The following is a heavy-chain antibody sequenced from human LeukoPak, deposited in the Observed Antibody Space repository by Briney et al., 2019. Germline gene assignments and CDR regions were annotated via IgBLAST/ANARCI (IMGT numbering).Heavy chain of an antibody. Sequence: SETLSLTCTVSGGSISSYYWSWIRQPPGKGLEWIGYIYYSGSTNYNPSLKSRVTISVDTPKNQFSLKLSSVTAADTAVYYCARGYCGGDCYSSSHDAFDIWGQGTMVTVSS. V-gene: IGHV4-59*08. J-gene: IGHJ3*02. CDR2: IYYSGST. D-gene: IGHD2-21*02. CDR3: ARGYCGGDCYSSSHDAFDI. CDR1: GGSISSYY.